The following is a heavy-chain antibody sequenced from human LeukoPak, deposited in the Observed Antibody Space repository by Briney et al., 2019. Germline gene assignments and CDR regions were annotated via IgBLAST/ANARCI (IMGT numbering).Heavy chain of an antibody. CDR1: GYTFTGYY. Sequence: ASVKVSCKASGYTFTGYYMHWVRQAPGQGLEWMGWINPNSGGTNYAQKFQGRVTMTRDASINTAYMELSRLRSDDTAVYYCASEAYCSGGSCSAYFDYWGQGTLVTVSS. CDR2: INPNSGGT. CDR3: ASEAYCSGGSCSAYFDY. V-gene: IGHV1-2*02. J-gene: IGHJ4*02. D-gene: IGHD2-15*01.